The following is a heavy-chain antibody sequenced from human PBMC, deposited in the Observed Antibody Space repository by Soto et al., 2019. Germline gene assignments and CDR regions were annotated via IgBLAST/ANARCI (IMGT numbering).Heavy chain of an antibody. J-gene: IGHJ3*02. CDR1: EFTFSSYA. CDR3: AKVPTGEMATVFQAFDI. V-gene: IGHV3-23*01. Sequence: PGGSLRLSCVASEFTFSSYAMSWVRQAPGKGLEWVSAISGSGGRTYHADSVKGRFAVSRDNSESTLYLQMNSLRDEDTAVYYCAKVPTGEMATVFQAFDIWGQGTMVTVSS. CDR2: ISGSGGRT. D-gene: IGHD4-4*01.